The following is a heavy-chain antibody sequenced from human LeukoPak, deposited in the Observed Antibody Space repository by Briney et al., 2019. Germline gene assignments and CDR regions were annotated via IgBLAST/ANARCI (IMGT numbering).Heavy chain of an antibody. CDR1: GGSISSSSYY. CDR2: IYYSGST. J-gene: IGHJ4*02. Sequence: SSETLSLTCTVSGGSISSSSYYWGWIRQPPGKGLEWIGSIYYSGSTYYNPSLKSRVTISVDTSKNQFSLKLSSVTAADTAVYYCARVSSSWYFVGYCSGGSCYPIFDYWGQGTLVTVSS. D-gene: IGHD2-15*01. CDR3: ARVSSSWYFVGYCSGGSCYPIFDY. V-gene: IGHV4-39*07.